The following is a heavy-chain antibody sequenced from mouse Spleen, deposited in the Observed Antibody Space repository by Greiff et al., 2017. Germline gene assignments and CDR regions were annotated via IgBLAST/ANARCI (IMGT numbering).Heavy chain of an antibody. CDR1: GFTFSSYG. CDR3: SRNYYGSSPFDY. J-gene: IGHJ2*01. V-gene: IGHV5-9-2*01. CDR2: ISGGGSYT. Sequence: EVNLVESGGGLVKPGGSLKLSCAASGFTFSSYGMSWVRQTPEKRLEWVATISGGGSYTYYPDSVKGRFTISRDNAKNNLYLQMSSLRSEDTALYYCSRNYYGSSPFDYWGQGTTLTVSS. D-gene: IGHD1-1*01.